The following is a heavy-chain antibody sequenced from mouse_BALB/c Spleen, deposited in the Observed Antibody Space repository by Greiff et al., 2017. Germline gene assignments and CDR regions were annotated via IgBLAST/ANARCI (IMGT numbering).Heavy chain of an antibody. D-gene: IGHD3-1*01. V-gene: IGHV5-17*02. CDR2: ISSGSSTI. J-gene: IGHJ4*01. Sequence: EVKVVESGGGLVQPGGSRKLSCAASGFTFSSFGMHWVRQAPEKGLEWVAYISSGSSTIYYADTVKGRFTISRDNPKNTLFLQMTSLRSEDTAMYYCARSGAMDSRGQGTSDTASS. CDR1: GFTFSSFG. CDR3: ARSGAMDS.